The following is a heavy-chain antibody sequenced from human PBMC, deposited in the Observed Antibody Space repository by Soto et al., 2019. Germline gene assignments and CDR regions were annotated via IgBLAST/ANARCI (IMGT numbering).Heavy chain of an antibody. CDR2: ISDSGDSA. D-gene: IGHD2-15*01. CDR1: VCTFIIYG. J-gene: IGHJ3*01. Sequence: AGRALRLYCAYSVCTFIIYGMRWVRQVPGKGLEWVSTISDSGDSAYYADSVKGRFTISRDNSKNTLYLQMNSLRAEDTAVYYCARPYGGKIGEAPDLWGQGPKVTVS. CDR3: ARPYGGKIGEAPDL. V-gene: IGHV3-23*01.